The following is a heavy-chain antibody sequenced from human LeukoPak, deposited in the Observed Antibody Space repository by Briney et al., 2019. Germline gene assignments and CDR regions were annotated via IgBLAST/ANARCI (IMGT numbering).Heavy chain of an antibody. D-gene: IGHD4-17*01. CDR3: ARDRGYGDYIDY. V-gene: IGHV3-30*02. Sequence: QPGGSLRLSCAASGFTFSSYAMSWVRQAPGKGLEWVAFIRYDGSNKYYADSVKGRFTISRDNSKNTLYLQMNSLRVEDTAVYYCARDRGYGDYIDYWGQGTLVTVSS. CDR2: IRYDGSNK. J-gene: IGHJ4*02. CDR1: GFTFSSYA.